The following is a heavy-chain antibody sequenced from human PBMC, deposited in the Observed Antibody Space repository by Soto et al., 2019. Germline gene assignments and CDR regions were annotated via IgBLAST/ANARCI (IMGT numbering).Heavy chain of an antibody. V-gene: IGHV1-46*01. J-gene: IGHJ4*02. CDR2: INPSGGRT. CDR3: ARAGENYGSGTFSPPLRYYFNS. D-gene: IGHD3-10*01. CDR1: GYTFTTHY. Sequence: QVQLVQSGTEVKKPGASVNVSCKASGYTFTTHYMHWVRQAPGQGLEWMGLINPSGGRTTYALKFQGKVTMTSATSTNTVYVELTSLRSEVTAIYFCARAGENYGSGTFSPPLRYYFNSWGQGTLVTVSS.